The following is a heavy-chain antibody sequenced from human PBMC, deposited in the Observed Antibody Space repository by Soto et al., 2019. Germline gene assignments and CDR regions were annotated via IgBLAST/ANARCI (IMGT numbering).Heavy chain of an antibody. D-gene: IGHD1-1*01. CDR1: GYTFTSYD. J-gene: IGHJ4*02. CDR2: MNPSTGNS. Sequence: QVQLVQSGAEVRKPGASVKVSCEASGYTFTSYDIYWVRQATGQGLEWMGWMNPSTGNSGYAQKFKGRVTMTSDTSISTAQMELSSLRSEDTAVYYCARRAETNGWNGFGADKYYFDFWGQGTLVTVSS. V-gene: IGHV1-8*01. CDR3: ARRAETNGWNGFGADKYYFDF.